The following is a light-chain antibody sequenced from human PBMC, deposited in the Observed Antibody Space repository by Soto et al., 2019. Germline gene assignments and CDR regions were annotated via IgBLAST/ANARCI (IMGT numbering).Light chain of an antibody. J-gene: IGKJ2*01. V-gene: IGKV1-39*01. CDR3: HESYSTPYS. CDR2: ATS. CDR1: QGIETD. Sequence: DIQMTQSPSSLSASVGDIVSITCRTSQGIETDLNWYQQKSGKARKLLIYATSSLQSVVPSRFSGSRSGTDVTLTIRSLQPEDFETYYCHESYSTPYSFGQGTMVDI.